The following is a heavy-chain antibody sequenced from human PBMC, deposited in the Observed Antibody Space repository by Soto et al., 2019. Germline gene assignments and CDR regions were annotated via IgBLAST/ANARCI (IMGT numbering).Heavy chain of an antibody. V-gene: IGHV1-18*01. CDR1: GYTFTSYG. CDR2: ISAYNGNT. J-gene: IGHJ6*03. CDR3: ARVHAYGSGRELYYYYYMDV. D-gene: IGHD3-10*01. Sequence: GASVKVSCKASGYTFTSYGISWVRQAPGQGLEWMGWISAYNGNTNYAQKLQGRVTMTTDTSTSTAYMELRSLRSDDTAVYYCARVHAYGSGRELYYYYYMDVCGKGTTVTVSS.